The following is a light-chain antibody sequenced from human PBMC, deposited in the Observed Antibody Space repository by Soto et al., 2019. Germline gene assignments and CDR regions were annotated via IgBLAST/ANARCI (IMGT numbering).Light chain of an antibody. CDR1: QSLSSY. CDR3: QHYGPSPIT. CDR2: DAS. Sequence: EIVLTQSPATLSLSPGERATLSCRASQSLSSYLAWYQQKPGQAPRLLIYDASNRATGIPARFSGSGSATDFTLTISRLDPEDFAVYYCQHYGPSPITFGQGTKVDIK. J-gene: IGKJ1*01. V-gene: IGKV3-11*01.